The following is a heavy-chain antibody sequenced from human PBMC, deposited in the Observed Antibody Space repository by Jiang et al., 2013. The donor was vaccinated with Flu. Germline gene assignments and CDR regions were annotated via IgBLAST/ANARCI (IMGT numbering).Heavy chain of an antibody. CDR3: ARHPSRLRWWGIHDY. J-gene: IGHJ4*02. CDR2: INHSGST. V-gene: IGHV4-34*01. CDR1: GGSFSGYY. Sequence: LLKPSETLSLTCAVYGGSFSGYYWSWIRQPPGKGLEWIGEINHSGSTNYNPSLKSRVTISVDTSKNQFSLKLSSVTAADTAVYYCARHPSRLRWWGIHDYWGQGTLVTVSS. D-gene: IGHD4-23*01.